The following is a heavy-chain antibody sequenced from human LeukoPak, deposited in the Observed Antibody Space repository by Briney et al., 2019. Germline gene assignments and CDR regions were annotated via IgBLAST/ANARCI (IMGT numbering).Heavy chain of an antibody. V-gene: IGHV4-59*01. CDR2: IYYSGTT. CDR1: GGSISSYY. Sequence: SSETLSLTCTVSGGSISSYYWSWIRQPPGRGLEWLGYIYYSGTTHYNPSLKSRVTMSVDTSKNQFSLKVSSVTAADTAVYFCARNYDRMDYWGQGTLVTVSS. J-gene: IGHJ4*02. D-gene: IGHD3-22*01. CDR3: ARNYDRMDY.